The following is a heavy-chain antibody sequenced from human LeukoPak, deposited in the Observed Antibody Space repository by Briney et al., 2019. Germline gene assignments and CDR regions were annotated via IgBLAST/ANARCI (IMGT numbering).Heavy chain of an antibody. CDR2: INHSGSP. CDR1: GGSLSGYY. D-gene: IGHD5-12*01. V-gene: IGHV4-34*01. J-gene: IGHJ6*04. Sequence: SQTLSLTRALYGGSLSGYYCSWIRQPPRKGLEWIGEINHSGSPNYNPSLKSRVTISVDTSKDQFCLKLSYVSAADTAVYYCAKNNEGDILDVWGKGTTVSVSS. CDR3: AKNNEGDILDV.